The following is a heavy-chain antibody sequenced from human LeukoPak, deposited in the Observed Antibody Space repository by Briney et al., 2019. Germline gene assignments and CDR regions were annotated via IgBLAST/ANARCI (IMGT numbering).Heavy chain of an antibody. Sequence: SETLSLTCTVSGASISNSAYYWLWIRQPPGEGLECIGTAHYSGSTFYNPSLKSRVNISVDTSKNQFSLQLSSVTAADTAVYYCAEREAWGQGTLVTVSS. CDR3: AEREA. CDR2: AHYSGST. V-gene: IGHV4-39*01. J-gene: IGHJ4*02. CDR1: GASISNSAYY. D-gene: IGHD1-1*01.